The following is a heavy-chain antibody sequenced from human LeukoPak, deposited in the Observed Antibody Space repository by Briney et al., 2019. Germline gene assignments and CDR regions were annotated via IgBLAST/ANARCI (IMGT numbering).Heavy chain of an antibody. CDR2: ISGSGGST. D-gene: IGHD3-22*01. CDR3: AKGTAMIVVVKLYYFDY. Sequence: GGSLRLSCAASGFTFSRFWIYWVRQAPGKGLEWVSAISGSGGSTYYADSVKGRFTISRDNSKNTLYLQMNSLRAEDTAVYYCAKGTAMIVVVKLYYFDYWGQGTLVTVSS. CDR1: GFTFSRFW. V-gene: IGHV3-23*01. J-gene: IGHJ4*02.